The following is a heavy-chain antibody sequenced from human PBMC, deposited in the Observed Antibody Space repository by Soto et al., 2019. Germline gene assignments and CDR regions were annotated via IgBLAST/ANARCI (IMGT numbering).Heavy chain of an antibody. J-gene: IGHJ4*02. V-gene: IGHV3-7*01. CDR1: GFTFRNYW. Sequence: EVHLVESGGGLVQSGGSRTLSCAASGFTFRNYWMTWVRQAPGKGLEWVADIKEDGSQKNYMDSMKGRFTISRDNAENSLYLQMNSLRVEDTALYYCARLLVPAKFDSWGQGTLVTVYS. D-gene: IGHD2-2*01. CDR2: IKEDGSQK. CDR3: ARLLVPAKFDS.